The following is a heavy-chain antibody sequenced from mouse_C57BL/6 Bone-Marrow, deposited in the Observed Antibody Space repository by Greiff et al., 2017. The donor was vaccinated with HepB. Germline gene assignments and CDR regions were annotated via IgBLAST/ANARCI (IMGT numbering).Heavy chain of an antibody. CDR2: IDPSDSYT. CDR3: APYYYGSSPYWYVDV. Sequence: QVQLQQPGAELVKPGASVKLSCKASGYTFTSYWMQWVKQRPGQGLEWIGEIDPSDSYTNYNQKFKGKATLTVDTSSSTAYMQLSSLTSEDSAVYYCAPYYYGSSPYWYVDVWGTGTTVTVSS. CDR1: GYTFTSYW. J-gene: IGHJ1*03. D-gene: IGHD1-1*01. V-gene: IGHV1-50*01.